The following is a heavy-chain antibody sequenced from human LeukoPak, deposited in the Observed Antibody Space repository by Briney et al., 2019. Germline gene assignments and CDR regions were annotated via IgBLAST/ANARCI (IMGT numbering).Heavy chain of an antibody. V-gene: IGHV3-23*01. D-gene: IGHD2-2*01. J-gene: IGHJ6*03. Sequence: PGGSLRLSCAASGFTFSSYAMSWVRQAPGKGLEWVSAISGSGGSTYYADSVKGRFTISRDNSKNTLYLQMNSLRAEDTAVYYCAKEDIVVVPAARSLSGYYYYYYMDVWGKGTTVTVSS. CDR2: ISGSGGST. CDR3: AKEDIVVVPAARSLSGYYYYYYMDV. CDR1: GFTFSSYA.